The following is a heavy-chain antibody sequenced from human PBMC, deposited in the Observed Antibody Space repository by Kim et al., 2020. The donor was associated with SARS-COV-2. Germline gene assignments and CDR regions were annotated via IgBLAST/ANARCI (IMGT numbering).Heavy chain of an antibody. V-gene: IGHV4-39*01. J-gene: IGHJ4*02. D-gene: IGHD2-2*01. Sequence: LKSRVALSVDTSKNQFSLKLSSVTAADTAVYYCATPLYCSSTSCYYLFDYWGQGTLVTVSS. CDR3: ATPLYCSSTSCYYLFDY.